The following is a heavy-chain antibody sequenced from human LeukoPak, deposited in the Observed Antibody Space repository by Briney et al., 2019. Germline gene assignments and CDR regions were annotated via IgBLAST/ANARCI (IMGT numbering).Heavy chain of an antibody. CDR2: ISSSSSYI. Sequence: GGSLRLSCAASGFTFSSYSMNWVRQAPGKGLEWVSSISSSSSYIYYADSVKGRFTISRDNAKNSLYLQMNSLRAEDTAVYYCARGGEEYQLLWGDYWGQGTLVTVSS. J-gene: IGHJ4*02. D-gene: IGHD2-2*01. CDR3: ARGGEEYQLLWGDY. CDR1: GFTFSSYS. V-gene: IGHV3-21*01.